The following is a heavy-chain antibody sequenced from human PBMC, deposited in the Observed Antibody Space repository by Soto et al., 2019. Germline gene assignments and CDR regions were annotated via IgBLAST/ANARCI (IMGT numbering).Heavy chain of an antibody. Sequence: PSETLSRTFIFSGRAVSPNYWRWFRQPPGRGLEWVGYIYCAGSTSYDPSLKSRVTISLETSKSQFSLRLSSVTAADTAVYFCARLGFYYQSLDPWGPGTLVT. CDR3: ARLGFYYQSLDP. CDR2: IYCAGST. CDR1: GRAVSPNY. V-gene: IGHV4-59*08. J-gene: IGHJ5*02. D-gene: IGHD3-22*01.